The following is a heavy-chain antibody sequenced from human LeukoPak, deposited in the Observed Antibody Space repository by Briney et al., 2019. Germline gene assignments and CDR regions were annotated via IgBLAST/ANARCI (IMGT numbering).Heavy chain of an antibody. CDR3: ARDSGSGSTFFDS. D-gene: IGHD3-10*01. J-gene: IGHJ4*02. V-gene: IGHV3-30*02. CDR1: GFTFSSYG. CDR2: IRYDGSNK. Sequence: PGGSLRLSCAASGFTFSSYGMHWVRQAPGKGLEWVAFIRYDGSNKYYADSVKGRFTISRDNAKSSLYLQMNSLRAEDTAVYYCARDSGSGSTFFDSWGQGTLVTVSS.